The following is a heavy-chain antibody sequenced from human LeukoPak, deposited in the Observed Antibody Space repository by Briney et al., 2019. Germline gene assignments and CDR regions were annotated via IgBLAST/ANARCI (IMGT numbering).Heavy chain of an antibody. V-gene: IGHV4-59*08. D-gene: IGHD3-22*01. CDR3: AKVSDRDSSGYYWGFEY. CDR1: GGSISGYY. Sequence: PSETLSLTCTASGGSISGYYWSWIRQPPGKGLECIGYIYYSGSTNYNPSLKSRVTISVDTSRNQFSLKLTSVTAADTAVYYCAKVSDRDSSGYYWGFEYWGQGTLVTVSS. J-gene: IGHJ4*02. CDR2: IYYSGST.